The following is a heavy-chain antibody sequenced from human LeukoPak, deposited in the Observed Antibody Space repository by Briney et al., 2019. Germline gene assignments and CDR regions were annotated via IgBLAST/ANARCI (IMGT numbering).Heavy chain of an antibody. V-gene: IGHV4-59*12. CDR1: GGSISSYY. D-gene: IGHD3-9*01. CDR2: IYYSGST. CDR3: AREVRYSAPGFDY. Sequence: SETLSLTCTVSGGSISSYYWSWIRQPPGKGLEWIGYIYYSGSTNYNPSLKSRVTISVDRSKNQFSLKLSSVTAADTAVYYCAREVRYSAPGFDYWGQGTLVTVSS. J-gene: IGHJ4*02.